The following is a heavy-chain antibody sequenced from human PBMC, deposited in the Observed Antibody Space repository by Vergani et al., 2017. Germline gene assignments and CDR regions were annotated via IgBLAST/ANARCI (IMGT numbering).Heavy chain of an antibody. CDR2: IYYSGST. J-gene: IGHJ5*02. CDR1: GGSISGYY. Sequence: QVQLQESGPGLVKPSETLSLICTVSGGSISGYYWSWIRQPPGKGLEWIGYIYYSGSTNYNPSLKSRVTISVDTSKNQFSLKLSSVTAADTAVYYCARDVGQNWFDPWGQGTLVTVSS. CDR3: ARDVGQNWFDP. V-gene: IGHV4-59*01. D-gene: IGHD2-15*01.